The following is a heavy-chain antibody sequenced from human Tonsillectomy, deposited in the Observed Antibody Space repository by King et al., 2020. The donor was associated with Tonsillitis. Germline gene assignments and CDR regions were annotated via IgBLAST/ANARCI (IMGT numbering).Heavy chain of an antibody. J-gene: IGHJ3*02. CDR1: GGSISSYY. CDR2: IYYSGST. D-gene: IGHD5-18*01. CDR3: AGTAMGVFDI. V-gene: IGHV4-59*01. Sequence: QLQESGPGLVKPSETLSLTCTVSGGSISSYYWSWIRQPPGKGLEWIGDIYYSGSTNYNPSLKSGVTISVDTSKNQFSLKLSSVTAADTAVYYCAGTAMGVFDIWGQGTMVTVSS.